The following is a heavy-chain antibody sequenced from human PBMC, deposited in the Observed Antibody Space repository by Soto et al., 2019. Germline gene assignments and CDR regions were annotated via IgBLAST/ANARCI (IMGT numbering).Heavy chain of an antibody. V-gene: IGHV4-59*08. CDR1: GGSISSYY. J-gene: IGHJ4*02. D-gene: IGHD6-19*01. Sequence: SETLSLTCTVSGGSISSYYWNWIRQPPGKGLEYIGYIYYSGSTNYNPSLKSRVTISVDTSKNQFSLNLSSVTAADTAVYYCARKIAVATPFDYWGQGALVTVSS. CDR2: IYYSGST. CDR3: ARKIAVATPFDY.